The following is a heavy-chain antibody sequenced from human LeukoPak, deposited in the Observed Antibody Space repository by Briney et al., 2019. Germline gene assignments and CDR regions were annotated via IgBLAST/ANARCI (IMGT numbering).Heavy chain of an antibody. J-gene: IGHJ6*03. CDR2: ISGSGGST. V-gene: IGHV3-23*01. D-gene: IGHD3-16*01. CDR1: GFTFSSYG. CDR3: SRSTKLYKRLLGEYHLYHYMDG. Sequence: GSLRLSCAASGFTFSSYGMHWVRQPPGKGLEWVSAISGSGGSTYYADSVKGRFTISRDNYKNTLYLQMNSLRAEDTAVYYCSRSTKLYKRLLGEYHLYHYMDGWGKGTTVTVSS.